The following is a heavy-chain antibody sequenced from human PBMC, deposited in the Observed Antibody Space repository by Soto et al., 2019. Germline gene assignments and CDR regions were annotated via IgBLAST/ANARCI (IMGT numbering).Heavy chain of an antibody. Sequence: ASVKVSCKVSGYTLTELSMHWVRQAPGKGLEWMGGFDPEDGETIYAQKFQGRVTRTKDTSTDTAYMELSSLRSEDTAVYYCATGRITMVRGVIIGDGAPIDYWGQGTLVTVSS. CDR2: FDPEDGET. CDR1: GYTLTELS. CDR3: ATGRITMVRGVIIGDGAPIDY. J-gene: IGHJ4*02. D-gene: IGHD3-10*01. V-gene: IGHV1-24*01.